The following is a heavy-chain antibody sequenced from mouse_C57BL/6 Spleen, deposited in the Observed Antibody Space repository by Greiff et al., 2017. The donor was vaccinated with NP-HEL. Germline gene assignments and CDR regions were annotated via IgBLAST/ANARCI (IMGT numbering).Heavy chain of an antibody. CDR2: IDPSDSET. Sequence: QVQLKQPGAELVRPGSSVKLSCKASGYTFTSYWMHWVKQRPIQGLEWIGNIDPSDSETHYNQKFKDKATLTVDKSSSTAYMQLSSLTSEDSAVYYCARSPQRAWFAYWGQGTLVTVSA. J-gene: IGHJ3*01. V-gene: IGHV1-52*01. CDR1: GYTFTSYW. CDR3: ARSPQRAWFAY.